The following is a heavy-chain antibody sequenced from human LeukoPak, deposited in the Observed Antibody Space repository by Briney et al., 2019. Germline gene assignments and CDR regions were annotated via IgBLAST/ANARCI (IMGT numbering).Heavy chain of an antibody. CDR3: ARDHYHKIHSVMVTAPDY. V-gene: IGHV1-3*03. Sequence: ASVKVSCKASGYTFTSYAMHWVRQAPGQRLEWMGWINAGNGNTKYSQEFQGRVTMTRDTSTSTVYMELSSLRSEDTAVYYCARDHYHKIHSVMVTAPDYWGQGTLVIVSS. J-gene: IGHJ4*02. CDR1: GYTFTSYA. D-gene: IGHD2-21*02. CDR2: INAGNGNT.